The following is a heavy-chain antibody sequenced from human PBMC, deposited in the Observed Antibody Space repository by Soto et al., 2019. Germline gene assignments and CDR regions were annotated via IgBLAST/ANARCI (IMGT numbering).Heavy chain of an antibody. V-gene: IGHV3-23*01. CDR1: GFTFKTYR. CDR3: AKDLRPDGVWDCDH. Sequence: GGSLRISCATSGFTFKTYRLSWVRQAPGKGPEWVSGIVQDGSTKYADSVRGRFTISRDHSKNTVSLQMFSLRGEDTAVYYCAKDLRPDGVWDCDHWGQGTLVTVSS. D-gene: IGHD4-17*01. CDR2: IVQDGST. J-gene: IGHJ4*02.